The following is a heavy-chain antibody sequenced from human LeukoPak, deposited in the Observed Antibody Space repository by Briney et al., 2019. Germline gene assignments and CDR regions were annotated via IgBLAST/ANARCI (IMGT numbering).Heavy chain of an antibody. D-gene: IGHD6-13*01. CDR3: ARSQPSSSWHADAFDI. CDR2: IYTSGST. V-gene: IGHV4-4*07. Sequence: PSETLSLTCTVSGGSISSYYWSWIRQPAGKGLEWIGRIYTSGSTNYNPSLKSRVTMSVDTSKNQFSLKLSPVTAADTAVYYCARSQPSSSWHADAFDIWGQGTMVTVSS. CDR1: GGSISSYY. J-gene: IGHJ3*02.